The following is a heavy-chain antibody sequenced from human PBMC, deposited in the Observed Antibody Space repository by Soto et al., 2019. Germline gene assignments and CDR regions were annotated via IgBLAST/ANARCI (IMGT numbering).Heavy chain of an antibody. Sequence: QVQLVQPGAEVKKPGASVKFSCKASGYIFTNFYIHWVRQAPGQGLEWIGIINPNGGSTNYAQNFPGRVTMTRDTSTSTVYMDLSSLRSEDTAVYYCTRGIASGDYWGQGTLITVSS. CDR2: INPNGGST. CDR3: TRGIASGDY. CDR1: GYIFTNFY. V-gene: IGHV1-46*03. J-gene: IGHJ4*02.